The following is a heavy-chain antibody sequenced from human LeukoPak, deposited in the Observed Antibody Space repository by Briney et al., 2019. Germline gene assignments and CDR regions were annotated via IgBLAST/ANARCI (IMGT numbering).Heavy chain of an antibody. CDR3: ARGVLKAVAGTGVWFDP. CDR1: GGSISSGGYS. V-gene: IGHV4-30-2*01. Sequence: TSETLSLTCAVSGGSISSGGYSWSWIRQPPGKGLEWIGYIYHSGSTYYNPSLKSRVTISVDTSKNQFSLKLSSVTAADTAVYYCARGVLKAVAGTGVWFDPWGQGTLVTVSS. CDR2: IYHSGST. D-gene: IGHD6-19*01. J-gene: IGHJ5*02.